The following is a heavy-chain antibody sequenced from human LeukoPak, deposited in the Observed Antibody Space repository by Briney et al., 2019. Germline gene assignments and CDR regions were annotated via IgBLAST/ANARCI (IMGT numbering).Heavy chain of an antibody. D-gene: IGHD6-19*01. Sequence: GGSLRLSCAASGFTFNIFAMTWVRQAPGKGLEWVSAISGSGGSTYYADSVKGRFTISRDNSKNTLYLQMNSLRAEDTAVYYCAKESPAVAGTSNWFDPWGQGTLVTVSS. J-gene: IGHJ5*02. CDR2: ISGSGGST. CDR3: AKESPAVAGTSNWFDP. CDR1: GFTFNIFA. V-gene: IGHV3-23*01.